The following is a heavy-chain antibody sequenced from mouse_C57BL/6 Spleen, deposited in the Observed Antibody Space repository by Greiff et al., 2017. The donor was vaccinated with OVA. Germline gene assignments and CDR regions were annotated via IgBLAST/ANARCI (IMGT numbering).Heavy chain of an antibody. CDR1: GYTFTSYW. CDR3: ARGGYGNYYFGY. J-gene: IGHJ2*01. CDR2: IYPGSGST. D-gene: IGHD2-10*02. V-gene: IGHV1-55*01. Sequence: VQLQQPGAELVKPGASVKMSCKASGYTFTSYWITWVKQRPGQGLEWIGDIYPGSGSTNYNEKFKSKATLTVDTSSSTAYMQLSSLTSEDSAVYYCARGGYGNYYFGYWGQGTTLTVSS.